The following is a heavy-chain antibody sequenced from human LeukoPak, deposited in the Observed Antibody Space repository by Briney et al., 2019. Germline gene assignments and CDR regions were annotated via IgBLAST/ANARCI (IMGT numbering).Heavy chain of an antibody. CDR1: GGSISSGDYY. CDR3: ARVGGKWLRLYYFDY. V-gene: IGHV4-30-4*01. D-gene: IGHD5-12*01. J-gene: IGHJ4*02. Sequence: KSSQTLSLTCTVSGGSISSGDYYWGWIRQPPGKGLEWIGYIYYSGSTYYNPSLKSRVTISVDTSKNQFSLKLSSVTAADTAVYYCARVGGKWLRLYYFDYWGQGTLVTVPS. CDR2: IYYSGST.